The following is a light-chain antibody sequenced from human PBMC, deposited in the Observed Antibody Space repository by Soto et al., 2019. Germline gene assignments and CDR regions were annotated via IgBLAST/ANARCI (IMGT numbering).Light chain of an antibody. V-gene: IGKV1-33*01. Sequence: DIQMTQSPSSLSASVGDRVTITCQASQDISNYLNWYQQKPGKAPKLLIYHASDLETGVPSRFSGSGSGTDFTFTISSLQSEDIATYYCQQYHSLPWTFGQGTQVEVK. CDR2: HAS. J-gene: IGKJ1*01. CDR3: QQYHSLPWT. CDR1: QDISNY.